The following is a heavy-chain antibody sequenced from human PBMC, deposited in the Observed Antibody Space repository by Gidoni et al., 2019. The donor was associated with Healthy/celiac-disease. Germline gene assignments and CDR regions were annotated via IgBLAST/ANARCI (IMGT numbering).Heavy chain of an antibody. V-gene: IGHV3-15*01. CDR3: TTVPYDFWGGAHLDY. D-gene: IGHD3-3*01. J-gene: IGHJ4*02. Sequence: PVKGRFTISRDDSNNTLYLQMDSLKTEEPAVYYCTTVPYDFWGGAHLDYWGQGTLVTVSS.